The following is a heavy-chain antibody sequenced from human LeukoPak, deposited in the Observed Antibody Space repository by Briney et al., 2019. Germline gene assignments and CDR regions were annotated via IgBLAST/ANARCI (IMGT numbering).Heavy chain of an antibody. CDR1: SGSFSGYY. D-gene: IGHD3-10*01. CDR3: VRGFSGVVGDH. J-gene: IGHJ4*02. Sequence: PSETLSLTCTVYSGSFSGYYWSWIRLPPGKGLEWIGEIKDVGITNYNPSLRSRVTISKDTSNNQLSLKLHSATAADTAVYYCVRGFSGVVGDHWGQGSLVTVSS. CDR2: IKDVGIT. V-gene: IGHV4-34*01.